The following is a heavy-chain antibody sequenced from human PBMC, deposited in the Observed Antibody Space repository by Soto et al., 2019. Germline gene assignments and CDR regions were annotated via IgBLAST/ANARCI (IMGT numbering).Heavy chain of an antibody. CDR1: GFTFDDYA. CDR2: ISWNSGSI. CDR3: AKDRRAVAGTYFDY. J-gene: IGHJ4*02. D-gene: IGHD6-19*01. V-gene: IGHV3-9*01. Sequence: GGSLRLSCAASGFTFDDYAMHWVRQAPGKGLEWVSGISWNSGSIGYADSVKGRFTISRDNAKNSLYLQMNSLRAEDTALYYCAKDRRAVAGTYFDYWGQGTLVTVSS.